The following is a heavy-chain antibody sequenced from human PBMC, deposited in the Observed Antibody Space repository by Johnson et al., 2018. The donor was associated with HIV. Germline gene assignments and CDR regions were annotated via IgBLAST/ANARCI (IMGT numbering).Heavy chain of an antibody. CDR1: GFIFSNYA. V-gene: IGHV3-30-3*01. J-gene: IGHJ3*02. Sequence: QVQLVESGGGLVQPGGSLRLSCAASGFIFSNYAMHWVRQSPGKGLEWVAVISYDGINKYYADSVKGRFTISRDNSKNTLYLQMNSLRAEDTAVYYCAKGIAAAASGAFDIWGQGTMVTVSS. CDR3: AKGIAAAASGAFDI. D-gene: IGHD6-13*01. CDR2: ISYDGINK.